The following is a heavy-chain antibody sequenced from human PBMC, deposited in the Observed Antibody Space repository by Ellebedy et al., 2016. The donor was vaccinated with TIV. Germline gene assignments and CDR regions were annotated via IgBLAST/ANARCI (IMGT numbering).Heavy chain of an antibody. D-gene: IGHD6-25*01. V-gene: IGHV3-7*05. CDR2: IKQDGSET. J-gene: IGHJ4*02. CDR3: AKDLGKGGGSVFEY. Sequence: GGSLRLXXVASGFSITHYWMSWARQAPGTGPECVAIIKQDGSETHYLDSVRGRFAISRDNAKNSLYLQMNSLRAEDTAIYYCAKDLGKGGGSVFEYWGQGTLVTVSS. CDR1: GFSITHYW.